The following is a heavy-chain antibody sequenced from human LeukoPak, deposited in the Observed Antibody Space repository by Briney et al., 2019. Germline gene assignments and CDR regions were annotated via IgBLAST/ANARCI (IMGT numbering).Heavy chain of an antibody. CDR3: ARQLGYCSDGNCYFDY. CDR1: GFTFSSYA. Sequence: GGSLRLSCAASGFTFSSYAMSWVRQAPGKGPERVSAISGSGGSTYYADSVKGRFTISRDNSKNTLYLQMNSLRAEDTAVYYCARQLGYCSDGNCYFDYWGQGTLVTVSS. J-gene: IGHJ4*02. D-gene: IGHD2-15*01. V-gene: IGHV3-23*01. CDR2: ISGSGGST.